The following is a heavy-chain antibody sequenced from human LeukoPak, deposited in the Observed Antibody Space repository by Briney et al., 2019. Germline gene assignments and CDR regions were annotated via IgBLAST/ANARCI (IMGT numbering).Heavy chain of an antibody. Sequence: SETLSLTCAVYGWSFSGYYWSWIRQPPGKGLEWIGEVHLDGRTNFNPSLKSRLTMSVDLSENHVSLKLTSVTAADTAVYYCAREGGFYRPLDYSGQGTLVTVSS. CDR3: AREGGFYRPLDY. D-gene: IGHD6-25*01. V-gene: IGHV4-34*10. CDR2: VHLDGRT. CDR1: GWSFSGYY. J-gene: IGHJ4*02.